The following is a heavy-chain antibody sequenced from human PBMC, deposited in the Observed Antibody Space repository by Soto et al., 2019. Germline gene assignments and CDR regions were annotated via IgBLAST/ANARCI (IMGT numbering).Heavy chain of an antibody. V-gene: IGHV5-51*01. CDR3: ARRREYRVGYNSPFDV. CDR2: IYPADSDT. Sequence: EVQLVQSGSEVKKPGESLTISCAASGYNFKNWWIVCVRQMPGKGLECMGIIYPADSDTRYSPSFQVQVTISADKYISTAYLQWNSLKASDTAIYYCARRREYRVGYNSPFDVWGQGTTVTVSS. CDR1: GYNFKNWW. J-gene: IGHJ3*01. D-gene: IGHD5-18*01.